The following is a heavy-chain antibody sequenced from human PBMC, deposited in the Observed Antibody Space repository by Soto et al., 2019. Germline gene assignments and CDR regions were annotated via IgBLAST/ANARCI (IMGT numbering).Heavy chain of an antibody. Sequence: PSETLSLTCAVYGGSISSGGYSWNWIRQPPGKGLEWIGNIYHSGSTYYNASLKSRVTISVDRSKNRFSLKLSSVTAADTAVYYCGRGDYANAFDIWGQGTMVTVS. CDR3: GRGDYANAFDI. V-gene: IGHV4-30-2*01. CDR2: IYHSGST. CDR1: GGSISSGGYS. D-gene: IGHD4-17*01. J-gene: IGHJ3*02.